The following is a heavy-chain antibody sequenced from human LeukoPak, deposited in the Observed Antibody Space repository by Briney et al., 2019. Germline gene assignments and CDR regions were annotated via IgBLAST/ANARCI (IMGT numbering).Heavy chain of an antibody. Sequence: SETLSLTCAVYGGSFSGYYWSWIRQPPGKGLEWIGEINHSGSTNYNPSLKSRVTISVDTSKNQFSLKLSSVTAADTAVYYCARGRGLRIPFDYWSQGTLVTVSS. CDR1: GGSFSGYY. CDR3: ARGRGLRIPFDY. CDR2: INHSGST. D-gene: IGHD5-12*01. J-gene: IGHJ4*02. V-gene: IGHV4-34*01.